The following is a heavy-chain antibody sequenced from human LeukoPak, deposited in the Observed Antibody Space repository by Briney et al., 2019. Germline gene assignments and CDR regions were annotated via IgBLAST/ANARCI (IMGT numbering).Heavy chain of an antibody. CDR1: GGSISSYY. D-gene: IGHD3-22*01. CDR2: IYYSGST. Sequence: TSETLSLTCTVSGGSISSYYWSWIRQPPGKGLEWIGYIYYSGSTNYNPSLKSRVTISVDTSKNQFSLKLSSVTAADTAVYYCGRSIEAYFDYWGQGTLVTVSS. J-gene: IGHJ4*02. V-gene: IGHV4-59*01. CDR3: GRSIEAYFDY.